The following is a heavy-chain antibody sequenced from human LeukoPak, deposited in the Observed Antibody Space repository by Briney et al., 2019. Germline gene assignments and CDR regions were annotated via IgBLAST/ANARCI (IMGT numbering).Heavy chain of an antibody. D-gene: IGHD2-15*01. Sequence: GGSLRLSCAASGFTVSSNYMSWVRQGPGKGLEWVSAISVSGNTYHADSVKGRFTISRDSSKNTLYLQMNSLRAGDAAVYYCAKAPVTTCSGAYCYPFDYWSQGTLVTVSS. CDR3: AKAPVTTCSGAYCYPFDY. CDR1: GFTVSSNY. CDR2: ISVSGNT. J-gene: IGHJ4*02. V-gene: IGHV3-53*01.